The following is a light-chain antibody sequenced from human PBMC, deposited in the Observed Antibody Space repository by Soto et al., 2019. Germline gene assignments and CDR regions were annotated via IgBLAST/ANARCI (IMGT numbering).Light chain of an antibody. Sequence: DIVLTQSPGTLYLSPGERATLSCSASQSGSSSSYLAWYQQKPGQAPRLLIYGASSRATGIPDRFSGSVSATDFNLTISRLEHADFAVYYGRQYGSSPSYTFGQGTKMEI. CDR3: RQYGSSPSYT. CDR1: QSGSSSSY. V-gene: IGKV3-20*01. J-gene: IGKJ2*01. CDR2: GAS.